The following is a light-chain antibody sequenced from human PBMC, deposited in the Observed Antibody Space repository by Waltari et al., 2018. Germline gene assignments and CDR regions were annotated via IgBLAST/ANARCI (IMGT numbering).Light chain of an antibody. CDR1: QSLLHGSGNTL. J-gene: IGKJ1*01. CDR2: LVS. Sequence: IVMTQSPLSLSVTPGEPASISCSSSQSLLHGSGNTLLAWYLQKPGQTPQLLIYLVSSRPSGVPDRFRGSGSGTDFTLTISSVHAEDVGVYFCMQAPRSPLTFGHGTKVEIK. CDR3: MQAPRSPLT. V-gene: IGKV2-28*01.